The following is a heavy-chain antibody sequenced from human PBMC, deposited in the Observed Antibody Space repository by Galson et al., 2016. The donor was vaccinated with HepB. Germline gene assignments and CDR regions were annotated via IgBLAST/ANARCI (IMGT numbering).Heavy chain of an antibody. J-gene: IGHJ4*02. CDR3: AKSPGWAVAKRYLDY. CDR1: GFTFGDYA. V-gene: IGHV3-9*01. D-gene: IGHD6-19*01. CDR2: ISWNSGDI. Sequence: SLRLSCAGSGFTFGDYAMHWVRQAPGKGLEWVSSISWNSGDIVYADSVKGRFTISRDNAKSSLYLQMNSLRDEDTALYYCAKSPGWAVAKRYLDYWGQGTLVIVSS.